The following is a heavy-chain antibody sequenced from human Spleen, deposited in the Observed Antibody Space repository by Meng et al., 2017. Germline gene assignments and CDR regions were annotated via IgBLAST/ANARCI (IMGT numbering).Heavy chain of an antibody. D-gene: IGHD3-10*01. CDR2: IKQEGSEK. CDR1: GFTFSSYW. V-gene: IGHV3-7*01. Sequence: GGSLRLSCAASGFTFSSYWMSWVRQAPGKGLEWVANIKQEGSEKYYVDSVKGRCTISRDNAKNSLYLQMNSLRAEDTAVYYCARLNYYGSGTPGVKYYGMDVWGQGTTVTVSS. CDR3: ARLNYYGSGTPGVKYYGMDV. J-gene: IGHJ6*02.